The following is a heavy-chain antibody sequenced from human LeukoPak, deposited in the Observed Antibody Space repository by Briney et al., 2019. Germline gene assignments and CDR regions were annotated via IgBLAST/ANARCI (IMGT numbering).Heavy chain of an antibody. CDR1: GYTFTGYY. CDR3: ARDGVDYYGSGSYSIHFDY. V-gene: IGHV1-2*04. D-gene: IGHD3-10*01. J-gene: IGHJ4*02. CDR2: INPNSGGT. Sequence: ASVKVSCKASGYTFTGYYMHWVRQAPGQGLEWMGWINPNSGGTNYAQKFQGWVTMTRDTSISTAYVELSRLRSDDTAVYYCARDGVDYYGSGSYSIHFDYWGQGTLVTVSS.